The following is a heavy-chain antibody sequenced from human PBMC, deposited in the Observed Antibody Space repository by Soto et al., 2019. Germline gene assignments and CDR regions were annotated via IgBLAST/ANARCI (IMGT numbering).Heavy chain of an antibody. J-gene: IGHJ5*01. V-gene: IGHV1-8*01. CDR3: ALARGQHMVNNLLDS. D-gene: IGHD5-18*01. CDR1: GYTFTNYD. Sequence: ASVKVSCKASGYTFTNYDINWVRQAAGQGLEWMGWMNPNNGAADYAQKFQGRVTMTRDTSTSTAFMEVNSLRSEDTAVYYCALARGQHMVNNLLDSRGQRSLVTRSS. CDR2: MNPNNGAA.